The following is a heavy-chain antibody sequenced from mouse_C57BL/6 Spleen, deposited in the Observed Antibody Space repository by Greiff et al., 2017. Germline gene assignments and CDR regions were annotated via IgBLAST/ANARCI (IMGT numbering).Heavy chain of an antibody. V-gene: IGHV10-1*01. CDR3: VRHVDYYGSSYVPNWYFDV. D-gene: IGHD1-1*01. CDR2: IRSKSNNYAT. CDR1: GFSFNTYA. Sequence: EVKLVESGGGLVQPKGSLKLSCAASGFSFNTYAMNWVRQAPGKGLEWVARIRSKSNNYATYYADSVKDRFTISRDDSESMLYLQMNNLKTEDTAMYYCVRHVDYYGSSYVPNWYFDVWGTGTTVTVSS. J-gene: IGHJ1*03.